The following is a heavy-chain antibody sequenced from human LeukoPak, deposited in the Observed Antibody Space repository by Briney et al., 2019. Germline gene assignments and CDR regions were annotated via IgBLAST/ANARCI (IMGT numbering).Heavy chain of an antibody. V-gene: IGHV4-39*01. J-gene: IGHJ4*02. CDR3: ARVERSYYGISYIDY. CDR1: GGSITTSIYY. D-gene: IGHD3-9*01. CDR2: IYYSGST. Sequence: SETLSLTCTVSGGSITTSIYYWGWIRQPPGKGLEWIGSIYYSGSTYYNPSLKRRVTISVDTSINQFSLKLSSVTAADTAVYYCARVERSYYGISYIDYWGQGTLVTVSS.